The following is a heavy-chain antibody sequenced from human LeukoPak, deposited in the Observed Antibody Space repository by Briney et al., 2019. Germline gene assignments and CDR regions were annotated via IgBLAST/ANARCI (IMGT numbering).Heavy chain of an antibody. CDR1: GFSFSSYG. CDR2: IRSDGSNK. J-gene: IGHJ4*02. CDR3: AFSGYYPGPFDY. D-gene: IGHD3-22*01. V-gene: IGHV3-30*02. Sequence: GGSLRLSCAGSGFSFSSYGMHWVRQAPGKGLEWMAFIRSDGSNKYYADSVKGRFTISRDNSKNTLYLQMNSLRAEDTAVYYCAFSGYYPGPFDYWGQGTLVTVSS.